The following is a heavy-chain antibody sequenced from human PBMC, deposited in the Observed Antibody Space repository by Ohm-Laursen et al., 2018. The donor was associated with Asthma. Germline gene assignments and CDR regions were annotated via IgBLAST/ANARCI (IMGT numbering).Heavy chain of an antibody. J-gene: IGHJ4*02. V-gene: IGHV3-74*01. CDR1: GFTFSDYF. Sequence: SLRLSCTASGFTFSDYFMHWVRQGPGEGLVWISHIFPHGRHTNYADSVNGRFTVSRDDSKNTLYLQMNSLRAEDTAVYYCARGDYRGYWGQGTLVTVSS. CDR3: ARGDYRGY. D-gene: IGHD4-11*01. CDR2: IFPHGRHT.